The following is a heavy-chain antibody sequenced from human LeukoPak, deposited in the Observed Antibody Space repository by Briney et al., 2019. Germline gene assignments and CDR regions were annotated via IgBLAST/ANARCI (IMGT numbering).Heavy chain of an antibody. CDR2: IKQDGSEK. Sequence: GGSLRLSCAASGFNFNNAWMSWVRQAPGKGLEWVASIKQDGSEKYYVDFVKGRFSISRDNAKNSLYLQMNSLGADVTAVYYCAGGTGMDVWGQGTTVTVSS. D-gene: IGHD1-1*01. J-gene: IGHJ6*02. CDR1: GFNFNNAW. V-gene: IGHV3-7*05. CDR3: AGGTGMDV.